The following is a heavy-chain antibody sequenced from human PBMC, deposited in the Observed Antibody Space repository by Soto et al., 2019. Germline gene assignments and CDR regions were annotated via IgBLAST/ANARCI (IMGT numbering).Heavy chain of an antibody. CDR3: TTQAHDFWSGYYGAYYFDY. J-gene: IGHJ4*02. CDR1: GFTFSNAW. D-gene: IGHD3-3*01. V-gene: IGHV3-15*01. CDR2: IKSKTDGGTT. Sequence: VGSLRLSCAASGFTFSNAWMSWVRQAPGKGLEWVGRIKSKTDGGTTDYAAPVKGRSTISRDDSKNTLYLQMNSLKTEDTAVYYCTTQAHDFWSGYYGAYYFDYWGQGTLVTVSS.